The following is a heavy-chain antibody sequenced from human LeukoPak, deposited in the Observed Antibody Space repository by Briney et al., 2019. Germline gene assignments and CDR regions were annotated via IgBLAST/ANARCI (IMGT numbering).Heavy chain of an antibody. CDR1: GFTFSNAW. Sequence: PGGSLRLSCAASGFTFSNAWMSWVRQAPGKGLEWVGRIKSKTDGGTTDYAAPVKGRFTISRDDSKNTLYLQMNSLRAEDTAVYYCVRDRGNDFWGADVSYFDYWGQGTLVTVSS. CDR3: VRDRGNDFWGADVSYFDY. CDR2: IKSKTDGGTT. J-gene: IGHJ4*02. V-gene: IGHV3-15*01. D-gene: IGHD3-3*01.